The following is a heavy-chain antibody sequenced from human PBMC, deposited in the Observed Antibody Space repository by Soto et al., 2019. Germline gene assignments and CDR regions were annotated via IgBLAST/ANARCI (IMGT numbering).Heavy chain of an antibody. V-gene: IGHV3-66*01. D-gene: IGHD1-26*01. J-gene: IGHJ4*02. CDR2: IYSGGST. CDR3: ARDEAGSYLFDY. CDR1: GFTVSSNY. Sequence: GGSLRLSCAASGFTVSSNYMSWVRQAPGKGLEWVSVIYSGGSTYYADSVKGRFTISRDNSKNTLYLQMNSLRAEDTAVYYCARDEAGSYLFDYWGQGTLVTVSS.